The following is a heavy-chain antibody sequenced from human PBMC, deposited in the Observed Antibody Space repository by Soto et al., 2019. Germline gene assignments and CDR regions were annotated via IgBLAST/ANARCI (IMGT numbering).Heavy chain of an antibody. CDR3: ARDRRCLDY. Sequence: QVQLVESGGGVVQPGRSLRLSCAASGFTFSSYGMHWVRQAPGKGLEWVAVIWYDGSNKYYADCVKGRFTISRDNSKNTLYLQMNSLRAEDTAVYYCARDRRCLDYWGQGTLVTVSS. V-gene: IGHV3-33*01. CDR2: IWYDGSNK. D-gene: IGHD2-8*01. J-gene: IGHJ4*02. CDR1: GFTFSSYG.